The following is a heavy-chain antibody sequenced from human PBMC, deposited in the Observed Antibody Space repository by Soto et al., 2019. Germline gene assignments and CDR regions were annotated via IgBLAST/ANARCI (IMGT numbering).Heavy chain of an antibody. J-gene: IGHJ4*02. D-gene: IGHD6-19*01. V-gene: IGHV3-48*01. CDR2: ITSSSSPI. CDR1: GFTFSSYS. Sequence: EVQLVESGGGLVQPGGSLRLSCTASGFTFSSYSMNWVRQAPGKGLEWVSYITSSSSPIYYADSVKGRFTISRDNAKNSLSLQMNNVRTEDTAFYYCARSSSGWAYFFDYWGQGTLVTVSS. CDR3: ARSSSGWAYFFDY.